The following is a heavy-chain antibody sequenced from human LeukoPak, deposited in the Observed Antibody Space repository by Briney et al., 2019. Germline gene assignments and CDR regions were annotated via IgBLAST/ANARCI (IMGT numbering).Heavy chain of an antibody. CDR2: IYPGDSDT. CDR1: GYSFTSYW. V-gene: IGHV5-51*01. Sequence: GESLKISCKGSGYSFTSYWIGWVRQMPGKGLEWMGIIYPGDSDTRYSPSFQGQVTISSDKSISTAYLQWSSLKASDTAMYYCARHGVIAAAGRSSPASPMYALNYYYYGMDVWGQGTTVTVSS. D-gene: IGHD6-13*01. J-gene: IGHJ6*02. CDR3: ARHGVIAAAGRSSPASPMYALNYYYYGMDV.